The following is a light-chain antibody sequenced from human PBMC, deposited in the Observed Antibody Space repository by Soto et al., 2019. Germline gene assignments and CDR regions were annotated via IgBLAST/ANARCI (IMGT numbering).Light chain of an antibody. CDR3: QQLNTYLT. CDR1: QGIDSS. Sequence: AILLTQSPSSLSASVGDRVTITCRASQGIDSSFAWYQQKPGKAPKLLIYKASTLKSGVPSRFSGSGSGTYFTLTISSLQPEDFATYYCQQLNTYLTFGGGTKVDIK. J-gene: IGKJ4*01. CDR2: KAS. V-gene: IGKV1-13*02.